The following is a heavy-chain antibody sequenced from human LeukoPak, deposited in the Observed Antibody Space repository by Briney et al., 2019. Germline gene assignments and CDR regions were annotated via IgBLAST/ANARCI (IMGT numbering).Heavy chain of an antibody. D-gene: IGHD3-3*01. V-gene: IGHV3-13*01. CDR1: GFTFSSYD. Sequence: GGSLRLSCAASGFTFSSYDMHWVRQITGRGLEWVSGIGTSGDTYSPDSVKGRFTISRDNSKNTLYLQMNSLRAGDTAVYYCAKDRDYDFWSGSWIDYWGQGTLVTVSS. J-gene: IGHJ4*02. CDR2: IGTSGDT. CDR3: AKDRDYDFWSGSWIDY.